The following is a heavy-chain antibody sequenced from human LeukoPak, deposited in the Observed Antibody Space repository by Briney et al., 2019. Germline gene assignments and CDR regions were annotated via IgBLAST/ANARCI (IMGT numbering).Heavy chain of an antibody. CDR3: ARVDRYHFYLDV. Sequence: ASVKVSCNASGGTFRTYSVTWVRQAPGQGLERMGGIIPIFGTPNYAQKFQGRVKVTTDDATGTAYMEPSSLMSEDTAIYYCARVDRYHFYLDVWGKGTPVTVSS. CDR1: GGTFRTYS. CDR2: IIPIFGTP. V-gene: IGHV1-69*05. J-gene: IGHJ6*03.